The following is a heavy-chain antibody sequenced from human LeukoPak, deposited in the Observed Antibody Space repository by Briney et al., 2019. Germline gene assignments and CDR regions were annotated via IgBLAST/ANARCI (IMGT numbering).Heavy chain of an antibody. V-gene: IGHV4-39*07. Sequence: PSETLSLTCTVSGGSISSSSHYWGWIRQPPGKGLEWIGSIYYTGSTYYNPSLKSRVTISVDTSKKQFSLKLSSVTAADTAIYYCARDRRGYYDSSGYGDRKAQGYWYFDLWGRGTLVTVSS. D-gene: IGHD3-22*01. CDR1: GGSISSSSHY. CDR3: ARDRRGYYDSSGYGDRKAQGYWYFDL. J-gene: IGHJ2*01. CDR2: IYYTGST.